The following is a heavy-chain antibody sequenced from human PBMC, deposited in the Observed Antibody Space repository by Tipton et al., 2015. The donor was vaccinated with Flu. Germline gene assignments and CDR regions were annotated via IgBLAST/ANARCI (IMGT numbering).Heavy chain of an antibody. CDR1: GGSISRYY. CDR2: IYGGGDT. D-gene: IGHD3-10*01. CDR3: ASRFFASGTGHH. V-gene: IGHV4-4*07. J-gene: IGHJ5*02. Sequence: TLSLTCTVSGGSISRYYWSWIRQPAGKGLEWIGRIYGGGDTNYNPSLKSRLTMSVDMSTNQVSLQLTSVTAADTAIYYCASRFFASGTGHHWGQGTLVTVSS.